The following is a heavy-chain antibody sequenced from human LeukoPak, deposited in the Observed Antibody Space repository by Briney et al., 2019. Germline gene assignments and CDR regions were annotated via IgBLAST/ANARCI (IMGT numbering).Heavy chain of an antibody. CDR1: GYTFTGYY. CDR2: INPNSGGT. D-gene: IGHD6-13*01. CDR3: AVYSSSWYDEIGLFDY. V-gene: IGHV1-2*02. J-gene: IGHJ4*02. Sequence: ASVKVSCKASGYTFTGYYMHWVRQAPGQGLEWMGWINPNSGGTNYAQKFQGRVTMTRDTSISTAYMELSRLRSDDTAVYYCAVYSSSWYDEIGLFDYWGQGTLVTVSS.